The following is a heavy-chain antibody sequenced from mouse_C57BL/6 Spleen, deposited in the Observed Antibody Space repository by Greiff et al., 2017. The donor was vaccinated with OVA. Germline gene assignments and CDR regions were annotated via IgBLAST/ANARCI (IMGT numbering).Heavy chain of an antibody. D-gene: IGHD1-1*01. Sequence: QVHVKQSGAELVKPGASVKISCKASGYAFSSYWMNWVKQRPGKGLEWIGQIYPGDGDTNYNGKFKGKATLTADKSSSTAYIQLSSLTSEDSAVYFCARRGGSSYWYFDVWGTGTTVTVSS. CDR2: IYPGDGDT. CDR1: GYAFSSYW. CDR3: ARRGGSSYWYFDV. V-gene: IGHV1-80*01. J-gene: IGHJ1*03.